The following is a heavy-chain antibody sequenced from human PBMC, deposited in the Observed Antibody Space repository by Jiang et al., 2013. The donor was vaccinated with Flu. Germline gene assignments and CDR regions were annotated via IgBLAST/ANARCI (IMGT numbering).Heavy chain of an antibody. D-gene: IGHD2/OR15-2a*01. J-gene: IGHJ4*02. CDR2: IDPSDSYT. CDR3: ARGSMSYLYFDY. CDR1: GYSFTSYW. V-gene: IGHV5-10-1*01. Sequence: SLRISCQGSGYSFTSYWISWVRQMPGKGLEWMGKIDPSDSYTDYSPSFQGHVTISVDKSISVAYLQWSSLKASDTAMYYCARGSMSYLYFDYWGQGTPVTVSS.